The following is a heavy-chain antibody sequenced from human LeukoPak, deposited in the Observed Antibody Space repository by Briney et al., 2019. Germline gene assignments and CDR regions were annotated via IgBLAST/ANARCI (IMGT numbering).Heavy chain of an antibody. CDR2: IYWADDK. J-gene: IGHJ3*02. V-gene: IGHV2-5*02. D-gene: IGHD3-3*01. CDR3: ARPVLRFLEWFDAFDI. CDR1: GFSLSTSGVG. Sequence: ESGPTLVNPTQTLTLTCTFSGFSLSTSGVGVGWIRQPPGKALEWLAVIYWADDKRYSPSLNSRLTITKDTSKNQVVLTMTNMDPVDTATYYCARPVLRFLEWFDAFDIWGQGTMVTVSS.